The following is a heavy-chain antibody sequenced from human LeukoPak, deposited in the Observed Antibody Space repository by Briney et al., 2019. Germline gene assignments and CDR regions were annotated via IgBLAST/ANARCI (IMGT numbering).Heavy chain of an antibody. Sequence: ASVKVSCKASGYTFTSYYMHWVRQAPGQGLEWMGIINPSGGSTSYAQKFQGRVTMTRDTSTSTVYMELSSLRSEDTAVYYCARESEVPSGGDRATDAFDIWGQGTMVTVSS. D-gene: IGHD2-21*01. J-gene: IGHJ3*02. V-gene: IGHV1-46*01. CDR2: INPSGGST. CDR3: ARESEVPSGGDRATDAFDI. CDR1: GYTFTSYY.